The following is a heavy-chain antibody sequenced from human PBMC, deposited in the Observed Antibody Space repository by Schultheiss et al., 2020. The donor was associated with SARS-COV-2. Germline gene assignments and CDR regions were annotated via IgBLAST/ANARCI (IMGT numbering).Heavy chain of an antibody. CDR1: GGSISSGGYY. Sequence: SETLSLTCTVSGGSISSGGYYWSWIRQHPGKGLEWIGYIYYSGSTYYNPSLKSRVTISVDTSKNQFSLKLSSVTAADTAVYYCARVGARGGIDYWGQGTLVTVSS. V-gene: IGHV4-31*03. D-gene: IGHD1-26*01. J-gene: IGHJ4*02. CDR3: ARVGARGGIDY. CDR2: IYYSGST.